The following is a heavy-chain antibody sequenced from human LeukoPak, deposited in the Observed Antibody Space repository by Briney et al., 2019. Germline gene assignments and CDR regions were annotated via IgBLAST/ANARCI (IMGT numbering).Heavy chain of an antibody. J-gene: IGHJ6*04. V-gene: IGHV3-23*01. Sequence: PGGSLRLSCAASGFTFSSCGMSWVRQAPGKGLEWVSAISGSGGSTYCADSVKGRFTISRDNSKNTLYLQMNSLRDEDTAVYYCAELGITMIGGVWGKGTTVTISS. CDR2: ISGSGGST. CDR3: AELGITMIGGV. D-gene: IGHD3-10*02. CDR1: GFTFSSCG.